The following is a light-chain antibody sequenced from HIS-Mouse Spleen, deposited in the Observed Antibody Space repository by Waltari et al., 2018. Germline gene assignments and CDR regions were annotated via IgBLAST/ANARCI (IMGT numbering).Light chain of an antibody. Sequence: QSALTQPASVSGSPGQSITISCPGTSSDVGGYNYVSWYQQHPGKAPKLMIYEVSKRPSGVPDRFSGSKSGNTASLTVSGLQAEDEADYYCSSYAGSNNLVFGGGTKLTVL. CDR2: EVS. CDR3: SSYAGSNNLV. CDR1: SSDVGGYNY. J-gene: IGLJ2*01. V-gene: IGLV2-8*01.